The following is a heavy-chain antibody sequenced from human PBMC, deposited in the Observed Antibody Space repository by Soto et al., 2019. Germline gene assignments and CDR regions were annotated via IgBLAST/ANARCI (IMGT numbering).Heavy chain of an antibody. Sequence: EVQLAESGGGLVQPGESLRLSCAASGFTVSNYFMTWVRQAPGKGLEWVSVISSNGDTFYTDSVKGRFTISRDRSQNTLYLQMDSLRVEDTAVYYCARDVLGGAYDFWHGGQGTLVTVSS. V-gene: IGHV3-66*01. D-gene: IGHD3-3*01. CDR2: ISSNGDT. J-gene: IGHJ4*02. CDR3: ARDVLGGAYDFWH. CDR1: GFTVSNYF.